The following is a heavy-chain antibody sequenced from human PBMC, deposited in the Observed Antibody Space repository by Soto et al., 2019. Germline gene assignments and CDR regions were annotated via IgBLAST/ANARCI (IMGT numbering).Heavy chain of an antibody. D-gene: IGHD2-2*01. CDR2: INTGKGNT. V-gene: IGHV1-3*04. CDR1: GYTFTNYA. J-gene: IGHJ4*01. Sequence: ASVKVSCKASGYTFTNYAMHWVRQAPGQRLEWMGWINTGKGNTKYSQKFQGRVTITRDTSASTAYMELSSLRSEDTAMYYCARAGDDCSAANCYVIDYWGHGTLVTVSS. CDR3: ARAGDDCSAANCYVIDY.